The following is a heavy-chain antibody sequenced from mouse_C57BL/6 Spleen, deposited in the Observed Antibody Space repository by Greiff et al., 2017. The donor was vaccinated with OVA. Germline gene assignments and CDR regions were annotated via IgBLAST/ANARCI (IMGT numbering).Heavy chain of an antibody. CDR2: IDPSDSYT. D-gene: IGHD3-2*02. CDR1: GYTFTSYW. V-gene: IGHV1-69*01. J-gene: IGHJ2*01. CDR3: ASSDSSGYPYYFDY. Sequence: QVQLQQPGAELVMPGASVKLSCKASGYTFTSYWMHWVKQRPGQGLEWIGEIDPSDSYTNYNQKFKGKSTLTVDKSSSTAYMQLSSLTSEDSAVYYCASSDSSGYPYYFDYWGQGTTLTVSS.